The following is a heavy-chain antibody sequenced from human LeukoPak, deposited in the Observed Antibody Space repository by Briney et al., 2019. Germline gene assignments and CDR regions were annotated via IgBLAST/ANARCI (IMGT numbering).Heavy chain of an antibody. Sequence: GGSLRLSCAASGFTFSSYAMSWVRQAPGKGLEWVSAISGSGGSTYYADSVKGRFTISRDNSKNTQYLQMNSLRAEDTAVYYCANLQYYYDSSGYPDYWGQGTLVTVSS. CDR1: GFTFSSYA. V-gene: IGHV3-23*01. CDR2: ISGSGGST. D-gene: IGHD3-22*01. CDR3: ANLQYYYDSSGYPDY. J-gene: IGHJ4*02.